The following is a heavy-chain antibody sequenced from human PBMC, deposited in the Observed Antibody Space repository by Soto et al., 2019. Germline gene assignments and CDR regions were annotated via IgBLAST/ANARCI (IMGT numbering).Heavy chain of an antibody. CDR2: IYTSGST. V-gene: IGHV4-4*07. Sequence: QVQLQESGPGLVKPSETLSLTCTVSGGSISSYYWSWIRQPAGKGLEWIGRIYTSGSTNYNPSLKSRVTMSVDTSKNQFSLKLSSVTAADTAVYYCAREWASTTVTTGDAFDIWGQGTMVTVSS. CDR1: GGSISSYY. D-gene: IGHD4-17*01. CDR3: AREWASTTVTTGDAFDI. J-gene: IGHJ3*02.